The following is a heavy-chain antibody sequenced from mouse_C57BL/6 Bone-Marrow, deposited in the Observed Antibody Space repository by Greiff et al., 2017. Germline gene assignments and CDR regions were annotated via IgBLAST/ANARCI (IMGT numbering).Heavy chain of an antibody. J-gene: IGHJ3*01. V-gene: IGHV5-9-1*02. CDR1: GFTFSSYA. CDR2: ISSGGDYI. CDR3: TRGGLLRFAY. D-gene: IGHD2-3*01. Sequence: EVMLVESGEGLVKPGGSLKLSCAASGFTFSSYAMSWVRQTPEKRLEWVAYISSGGDYIDYADTVKGRFTISRDNARNTLYLQMSSLKSEDTAMYYCTRGGLLRFAYWGQGTLVTVSA.